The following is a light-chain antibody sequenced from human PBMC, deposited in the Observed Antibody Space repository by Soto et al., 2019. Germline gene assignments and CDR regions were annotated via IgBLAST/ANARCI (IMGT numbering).Light chain of an antibody. V-gene: IGKV3-20*01. Sequence: YPGERATLSCRASQSVSSYLAWYQQKPGQAPRLLIYGASSRATGIPDRFSGSGSGTDFTLTISRLEPEDFAVYYCPQYCSSTGTFGQGTKVDMK. CDR1: QSVSSY. J-gene: IGKJ1*01. CDR3: PQYCSSTGT. CDR2: GAS.